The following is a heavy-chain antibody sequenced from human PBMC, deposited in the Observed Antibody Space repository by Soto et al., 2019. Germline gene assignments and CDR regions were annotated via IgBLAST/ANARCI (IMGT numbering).Heavy chain of an antibody. D-gene: IGHD5-12*01. CDR3: ARGMVATGRGDYYYYGMDV. CDR1: GYTFTGYY. V-gene: IGHV1-2*04. J-gene: IGHJ6*02. CDR2: INPNSGGT. Sequence: QVQLVQSGAEVKKPGASVKVSCKASGYTFTGYYMHWVRQAPGQGLEWMGWINPNSGGTNYAQKFQGWGTMTRDTSISTAYMELSRLRPDDTAVYYCARGMVATGRGDYYYYGMDVWGQGTTVTVSS.